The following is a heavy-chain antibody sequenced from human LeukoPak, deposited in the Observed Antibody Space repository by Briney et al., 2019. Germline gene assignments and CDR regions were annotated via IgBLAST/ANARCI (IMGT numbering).Heavy chain of an antibody. V-gene: IGHV3-23*01. J-gene: IGHJ4*02. Sequence: GGSLRLSCAASGFTFSSYAMSWVRQAPGKGLEWVSAIRDSGSSTHYADSVKGRFTTSRDNSKNTLFLQMNSLRAEDAAMYYCAKYGPQDSGSSHFDYWGQGALVTVSS. D-gene: IGHD1-26*01. CDR2: IRDSGSST. CDR1: GFTFSSYA. CDR3: AKYGPQDSGSSHFDY.